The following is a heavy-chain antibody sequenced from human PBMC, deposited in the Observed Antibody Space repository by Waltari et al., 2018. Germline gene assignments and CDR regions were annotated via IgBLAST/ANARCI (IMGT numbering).Heavy chain of an antibody. CDR3: VRGSGGYSWFDP. V-gene: IGHV1-2*06. J-gene: IGHJ5*02. D-gene: IGHD3-10*01. CDR1: GYIFTDYY. CDR2: FNPDSGGT. Sequence: QVQLVQSGAEVTQPGASVKVSCKASGYIFTDYYIHWVRQAPGRGLEWVGRFNPDSGGTNYAQKFQGRVTMTTDTSITTAYMELSRLTSDDTALYYCVRGSGGYSWFDPWGQGTLLTVSS.